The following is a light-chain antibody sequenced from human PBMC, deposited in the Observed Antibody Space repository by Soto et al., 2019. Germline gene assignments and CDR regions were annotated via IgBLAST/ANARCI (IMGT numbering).Light chain of an antibody. CDR1: SSDVGNYNL. V-gene: IGLV2-23*01. J-gene: IGLJ2*01. CDR2: EGT. CDR3: CSYAGSSTLV. Sequence: QSALTQPASVSGSPGQSITISCTGTSSDVGNYNLVSWYQQYPGKAPKLIISEGTKRPSGVSNRFSGSKSGNTASLTISGLQAEDESHYHCCSYAGSSTLVFGGGTKLTVL.